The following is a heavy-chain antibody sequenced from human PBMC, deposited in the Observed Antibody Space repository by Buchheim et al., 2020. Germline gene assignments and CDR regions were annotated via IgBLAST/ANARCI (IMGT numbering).Heavy chain of an antibody. D-gene: IGHD3-22*01. J-gene: IGHJ4*02. CDR1: GYSFTSYW. Sequence: EVQLVQSGAEVKKPGESLKISCKGSGYSFTSYWIGWVRQMPGKGLEWMGIIYPGDSDTRYSPSFQGQVTISAEQSNRTALPQWSSLKASDTAMYYCASGAYYYDSSGYPFDYWGQGTL. CDR2: IYPGDSDT. V-gene: IGHV5-51*03. CDR3: ASGAYYYDSSGYPFDY.